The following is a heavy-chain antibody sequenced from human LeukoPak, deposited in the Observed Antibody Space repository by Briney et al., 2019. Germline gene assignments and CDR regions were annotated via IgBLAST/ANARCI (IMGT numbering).Heavy chain of an antibody. CDR2: IKQDGSEK. D-gene: IGHD6-13*01. V-gene: IGHV3-7*01. Sequence: GGSLRLSCAASGFTFSSYWMSWVRQAPGKGLEWVANIKQDGSEKYYVDSVKGRFTISRDNAKNSLYLQMNSLRAADTAVYYCARSAGSSSWYEGYYFDYWGQGTLVTVSS. CDR1: GFTFSSYW. J-gene: IGHJ4*02. CDR3: ARSAGSSSWYEGYYFDY.